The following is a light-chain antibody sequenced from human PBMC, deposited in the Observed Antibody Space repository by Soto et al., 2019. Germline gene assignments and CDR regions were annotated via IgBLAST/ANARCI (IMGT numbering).Light chain of an antibody. J-gene: IGKJ1*01. CDR2: ATS. V-gene: IGKV1-6*01. CDR3: LQDFNYLWT. CDR1: QSISTY. Sequence: IQMTQSPSSLSASLGGRVTITCRASQSISTYLNWYQQKPGKAPKLLIYATSSLQSGVPSRFSGSGYGTDFTLTISSLQPEDFATYYCLQDFNYLWTFGQGTKVDIK.